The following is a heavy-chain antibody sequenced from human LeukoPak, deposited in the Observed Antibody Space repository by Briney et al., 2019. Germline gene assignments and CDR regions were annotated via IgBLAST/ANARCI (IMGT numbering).Heavy chain of an antibody. CDR1: RYTFTGYY. J-gene: IGHJ4*02. D-gene: IGHD5-18*01. V-gene: IGHV1-2*02. Sequence: ASVKVSCKASRYTFTGYYMHWVRQAPGQGLEWMGWINPNSGVTDYAQNFQGRVTMARDTSISTAYVELSRLRSDDTAVYYCARGTGEGYTYGRYYFNYWGQGTLVTVSS. CDR2: INPNSGVT. CDR3: ARGTGEGYTYGRYYFNY.